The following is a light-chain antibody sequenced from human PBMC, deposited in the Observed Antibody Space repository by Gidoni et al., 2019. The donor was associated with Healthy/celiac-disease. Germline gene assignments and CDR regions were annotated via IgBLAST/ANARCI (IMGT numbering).Light chain of an antibody. CDR1: PSVSSSY. CDR2: GAS. J-gene: IGKJ2*03. CDR3: QQYGSSPYS. V-gene: IGKV3-20*01. Sequence: EIVVRQSHGTLSLSPGERATLYCRASPSVSSSYLAWYQQKPGQATRLLIYGASSRATGIPDRFSGSGSGTDFTLTISRLEPEDFAVYYCQQYGSSPYSFGQXTKLEIK.